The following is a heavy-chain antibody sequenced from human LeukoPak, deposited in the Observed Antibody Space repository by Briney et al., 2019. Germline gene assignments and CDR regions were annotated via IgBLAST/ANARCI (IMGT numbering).Heavy chain of an antibody. J-gene: IGHJ4*02. D-gene: IGHD3-3*01. CDR2: IKQDGSEK. CDR3: AAQYYDFWSGYYGAFDY. Sequence: GGSLRLSCAASGSTFSSYWMSWVRQAPGKGLEWVANIKQDGSEKYYVDSVKGRFTISRDNAKNSLYLQMNSLRAEDTAVYYCAAQYYDFWSGYYGAFDYWGQGTLVTVSS. V-gene: IGHV3-7*01. CDR1: GSTFSSYW.